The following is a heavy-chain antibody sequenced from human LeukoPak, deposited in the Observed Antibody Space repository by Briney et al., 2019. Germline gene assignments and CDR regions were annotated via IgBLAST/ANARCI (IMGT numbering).Heavy chain of an antibody. D-gene: IGHD6-13*01. J-gene: IGHJ5*02. CDR3: ARGIGGIAAATGWFDP. CDR1: GGSFSGYY. CDR2: VNHSGST. Sequence: PSETLSLTCAVYGGSFSGYYWSWIRQPPGKGLEWIGEVNHSGSTNYNPSLKSRVTISVDTSKNQFSLKLSSVTAADTAVYYCARGIGGIAAATGWFDPWGQGTLVTVSS. V-gene: IGHV4-34*01.